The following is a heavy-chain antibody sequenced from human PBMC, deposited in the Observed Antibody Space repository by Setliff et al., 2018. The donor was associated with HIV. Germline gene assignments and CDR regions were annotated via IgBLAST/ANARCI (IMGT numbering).Heavy chain of an antibody. D-gene: IGHD3-3*01. CDR1: GGSISDYY. J-gene: IGHJ5*02. V-gene: IGHV4-59*08. CDR3: AGHYEYLESSWLDP. CDR2: IYYGRSS. Sequence: SETLSLTCPVSGGSISDYYWSWIRQPPGKGLEWIGYIYYGRSSKYNPSLESRVTISGDTSKNQFSLKLNSVTAAYTAIDYCAGHYEYLESSWLDPWGQGTQVTVSS.